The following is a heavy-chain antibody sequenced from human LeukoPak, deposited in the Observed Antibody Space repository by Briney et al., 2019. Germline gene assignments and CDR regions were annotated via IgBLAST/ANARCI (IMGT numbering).Heavy chain of an antibody. J-gene: IGHJ6*02. Sequence: GGSLRLSCAASGFTVSSNYMSWVRQAPGKGLEWVAVISYDGSNKYYADSVKGRFTISRDNSKNTLYLQMNSLRAEDTAVYYCASATAGPARRENYYYYGMDVWGQGTTVTVSS. V-gene: IGHV3-30-3*01. CDR1: GFTVSSNY. D-gene: IGHD6-6*01. CDR2: ISYDGSNK. CDR3: ASATAGPARRENYYYYGMDV.